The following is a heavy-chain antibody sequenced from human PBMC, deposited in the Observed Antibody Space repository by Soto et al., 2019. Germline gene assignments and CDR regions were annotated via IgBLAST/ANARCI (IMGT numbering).Heavy chain of an antibody. D-gene: IGHD6-19*01. Sequence: QVQLVQSGAEVKKPGASVKVSCKASGYTFTTYAIHWVRQAPGQRLEWMGWIKDGNDNTKYSQNFQGRVTITRDTXXTTAYMELSSLTSEDTAVYYCARDLLGSGWTPLDYWGQGTLVTVSS. CDR1: GYTFTTYA. V-gene: IGHV1-3*01. CDR3: ARDLLGSGWTPLDY. CDR2: IKDGNDNT. J-gene: IGHJ4*02.